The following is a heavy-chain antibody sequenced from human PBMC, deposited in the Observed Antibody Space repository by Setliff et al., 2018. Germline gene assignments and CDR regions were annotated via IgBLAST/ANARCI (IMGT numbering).Heavy chain of an antibody. CDR1: GYTFTSYD. CDR2: MNPNSGNT. CDR3: ARGRERDYNFWSGYYTYYYGMDV. D-gene: IGHD3-3*01. J-gene: IGHJ6*02. Sequence: GASVKVSCKASGYTFTSYDINWVRQATGQGLEWMGWMNPNSGNTGYAQKFQGRVTMTRNTSISTAYMELSSLRSEDTAVYYCARGRERDYNFWSGYYTYYYGMDVWGQGTTVTVSS. V-gene: IGHV1-8*02.